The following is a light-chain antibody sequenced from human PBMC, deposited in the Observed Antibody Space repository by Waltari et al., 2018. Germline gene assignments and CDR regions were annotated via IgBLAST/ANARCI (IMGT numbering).Light chain of an antibody. V-gene: IGKV3-15*01. Sequence: EIVMTQSPATLSVSPGERATLSCRASQSVSSNLARYQQKPGQAPRLLIYGASTRATGIPARFSGSGSGTEFTLTISSLQSEDFAVYYCQQYNNWPSVFGQGTKVEIK. J-gene: IGKJ1*01. CDR1: QSVSSN. CDR2: GAS. CDR3: QQYNNWPSV.